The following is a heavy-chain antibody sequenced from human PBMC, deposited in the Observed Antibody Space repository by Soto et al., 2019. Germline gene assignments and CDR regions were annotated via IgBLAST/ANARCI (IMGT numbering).Heavy chain of an antibody. J-gene: IGHJ6*02. D-gene: IGHD3-10*01. CDR3: ARDRLVYYGSGSYYYYYYGMDV. CDR1: GYSFTSYW. V-gene: IGHV5-51*01. CDR2: IYPGDSDT. Sequence: GESLKISCKGSGYSFTSYWIGWVRQMPGKGLEWMGIIYPGDSDTRYSPSFQGQVTISRDNSKNTLYLQMNSLRAEDTAVYYCARDRLVYYGSGSYYYYYYGMDVWGQGTTVTVSS.